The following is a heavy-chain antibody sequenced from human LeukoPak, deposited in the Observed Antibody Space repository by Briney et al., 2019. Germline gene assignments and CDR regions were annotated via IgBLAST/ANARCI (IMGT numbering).Heavy chain of an antibody. CDR3: AKLQLGCYYMDV. Sequence: PGGTLRLSCAASGFTFSSYGMSWVRQAPGKGLEWVSAISGSGGSTYYADSVKGRFTISRDNSKNTLYLQMNSLRAEDTAVYYCAKLQLGCYYMDVWGKGTTVTISS. CDR2: ISGSGGST. CDR1: GFTFSSYG. J-gene: IGHJ6*03. V-gene: IGHV3-23*01. D-gene: IGHD5-18*01.